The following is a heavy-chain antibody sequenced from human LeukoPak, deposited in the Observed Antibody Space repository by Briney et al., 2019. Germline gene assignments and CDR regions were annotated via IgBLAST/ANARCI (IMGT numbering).Heavy chain of an antibody. J-gene: IGHJ3*02. CDR3: ARRGSYPKNDAFDI. D-gene: IGHD1-26*01. V-gene: IGHV1-2*02. Sequence: GASVKVSCKASGYTFTGYYMHWVRQAPGQGLEWMGWINPNSGGTNYAQKFQGRVTMTRDTSISAAYMELSRLRSDDTAVYYCARRGSYPKNDAFDIWGQGTMVTVSS. CDR1: GYTFTGYY. CDR2: INPNSGGT.